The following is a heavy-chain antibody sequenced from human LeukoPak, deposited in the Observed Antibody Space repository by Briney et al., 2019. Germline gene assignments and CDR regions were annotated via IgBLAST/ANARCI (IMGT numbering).Heavy chain of an antibody. CDR2: MNPNSGNT. Sequence: ASVKVSCKASGYTFTSYDINWVRQATGQGLEWMGWMNPNSGNTGYAQEFQGRVIMTRNTSISTAYMELSSLRSEDTAVYYCARALFIAAAGNIGLGYWGQGTLVTVSS. D-gene: IGHD6-13*01. V-gene: IGHV1-8*01. CDR3: ARALFIAAAGNIGLGY. J-gene: IGHJ4*02. CDR1: GYTFTSYD.